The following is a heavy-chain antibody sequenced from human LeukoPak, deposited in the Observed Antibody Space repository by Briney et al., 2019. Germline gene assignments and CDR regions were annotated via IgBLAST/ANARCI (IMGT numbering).Heavy chain of an antibody. D-gene: IGHD3-22*01. CDR2: ISTAGTTV. CDR3: AKYIPSSSGYDY. J-gene: IGHJ4*02. CDR1: GFTFNTYD. V-gene: IGHV3-48*03. Sequence: GGSLRLSCAASGFTFNTYDMNWVRQAPGKGLEWVSHISTAGTTVYYADAVKGRFTISRDNAKNSLYLQMNSLRAGDTAVYYCAKYIPSSSGYDYWGQGTLVTVSS.